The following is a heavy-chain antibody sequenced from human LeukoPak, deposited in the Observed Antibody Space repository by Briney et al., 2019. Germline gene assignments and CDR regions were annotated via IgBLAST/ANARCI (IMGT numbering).Heavy chain of an antibody. CDR2: ISSSGSYI. D-gene: IGHD2-2*03. CDR3: AGMDNCYYYGMDF. V-gene: IGHV3-21*01. Sequence: GGSLRLSCAASGFTFSSYSMNWVRQAPGKGLEWVSSISSSGSYIYYADSVKGRFTISRDNAKNSLYLQMNSLRAEHTAVYYCAGMDNCYYYGMDFWGQGTTVTVSS. CDR1: GFTFSSYS. J-gene: IGHJ6*02.